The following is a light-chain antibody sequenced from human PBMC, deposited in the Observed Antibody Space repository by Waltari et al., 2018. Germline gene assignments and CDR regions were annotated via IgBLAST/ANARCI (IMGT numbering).Light chain of an antibody. CDR1: TGPVTSGHY. Sequence: QTVVTQEPSLTVSPGGTVTLTCASSTGPVTSGHYPNWFQQKPGQAPRALIYSTNYKHSWTPARFSGSLLGGKAALTLSGVQPEDEADYYCLLFNTDPQWVFGGGTRLTVL. CDR2: STN. J-gene: IGLJ3*02. CDR3: LLFNTDPQWV. V-gene: IGLV7-43*01.